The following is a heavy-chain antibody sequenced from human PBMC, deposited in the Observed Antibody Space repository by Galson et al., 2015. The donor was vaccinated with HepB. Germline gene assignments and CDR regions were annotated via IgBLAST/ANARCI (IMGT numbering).Heavy chain of an antibody. Sequence: SLRLSCAASGFTVSINYMSWVRQAPGKGLEWVSIIYRGGSTYYADSVKGRFTISRDNSKNTLYLQMNSLRAEDTAVYYCAGLRDGYNWGQFDYWGQGTLVTASS. D-gene: IGHD5-24*01. V-gene: IGHV3-66*02. CDR2: IYRGGST. CDR3: AGLRDGYNWGQFDY. CDR1: GFTVSINY. J-gene: IGHJ4*02.